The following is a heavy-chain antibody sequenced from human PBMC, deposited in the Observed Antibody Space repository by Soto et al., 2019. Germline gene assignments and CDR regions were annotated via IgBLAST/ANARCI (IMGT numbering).Heavy chain of an antibody. D-gene: IGHD6-13*01. Sequence: HGESLKISCKGSGYSFTSYWISWVRQMPGKGLEWMGRIDPSDSYTNYSPSFQGHVTISADKSISTAYLQWSSLKASDTAMYYCARQTRSSWYYYYGMDVWGQGTTVTVSS. V-gene: IGHV5-10-1*01. CDR1: GYSFTSYW. CDR2: IDPSDSYT. J-gene: IGHJ6*02. CDR3: ARQTRSSWYYYYGMDV.